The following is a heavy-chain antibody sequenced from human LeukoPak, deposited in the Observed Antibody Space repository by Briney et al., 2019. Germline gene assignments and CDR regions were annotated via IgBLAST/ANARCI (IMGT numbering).Heavy chain of an antibody. CDR3: ARAPYYYGSGSHPSGYYFDY. Sequence: ASVKVSCKASGGTFSSYAISWVRQAPGQGLEWMGWINTNTGNPTYAQGFTGRFVFSLDTSVSTAYLQISSLKAEDTAVYYCARAPYYYGSGSHPSGYYFDYWGQGTLVTVSS. CDR2: INTNTGNP. V-gene: IGHV7-4-1*02. J-gene: IGHJ4*02. D-gene: IGHD3-10*01. CDR1: GGTFSSYA.